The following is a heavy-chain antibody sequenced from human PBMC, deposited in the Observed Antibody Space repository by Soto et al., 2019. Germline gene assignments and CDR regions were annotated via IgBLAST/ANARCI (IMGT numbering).Heavy chain of an antibody. CDR2: IYKSATT. J-gene: IGHJ5*01. CDR3: ARGRYCLTGRCFPNWFDS. Sequence: SETLSLTYSVSGDSISNLDYFWSWIRQPPGQALEYIGYIYKSATTYYNPSFESRVAISVDTSKSQFSLNVTSVTAADTAVYFCARGRYCLTGRCFPNWFDSWGQGALVTVSS. V-gene: IGHV4-30-4*01. D-gene: IGHD7-27*01. CDR1: GDSISNLDYF.